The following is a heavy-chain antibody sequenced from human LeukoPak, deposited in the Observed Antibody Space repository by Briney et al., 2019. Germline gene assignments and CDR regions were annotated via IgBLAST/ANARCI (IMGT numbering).Heavy chain of an antibody. D-gene: IGHD2-8*02. CDR1: GFTFSNYA. J-gene: IGHJ4*02. CDR2: IAHHGNNK. Sequence: GGSLRLSYAASGFTFSNYAIHWVRQGPGKGLEWVAYIAHHGNNKYYADSVKGRFTISRDNSKRTLYLQMNSLRADDTAVYYCAKDGSWSCTDWGQGTLVTVSS. V-gene: IGHV3-30*02. CDR3: AKDGSWSCTD.